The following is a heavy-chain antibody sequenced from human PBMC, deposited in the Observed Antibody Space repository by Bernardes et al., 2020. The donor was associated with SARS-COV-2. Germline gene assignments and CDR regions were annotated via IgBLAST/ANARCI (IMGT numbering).Heavy chain of an antibody. V-gene: IGHV1-2*02. D-gene: IGHD1-26*01. CDR2: FNPNRGRT. CDR3: ARGGGAPGRYYYYGMDV. CDR1: GYTFTGYY. Sequence: ASVKFSCKASGYTFTGYYMHWVRQAPGQWLEWMGLFNPNRGRTNYAQKFQGRVTMTRDTSISTAYMELSRLRSDDTAVYYCARGGGAPGRYYYYGMDVWGQGNTVNVSS. J-gene: IGHJ6*01.